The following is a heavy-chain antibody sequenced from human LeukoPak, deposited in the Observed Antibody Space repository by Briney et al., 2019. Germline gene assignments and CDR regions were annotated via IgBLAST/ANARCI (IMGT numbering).Heavy chain of an antibody. Sequence: SETLSLTCTVSGGFISSYYWSWIRQPAGKGLEWIGRIYTSGSTNYNPSLKSRVTMSVDTSKNQFSLKLSSVTAADTAVYYCARVRDTYYDFWSGYPYYFDYWGQGTLVTVSS. D-gene: IGHD3-3*01. CDR1: GGFISSYY. J-gene: IGHJ4*02. CDR2: IYTSGST. CDR3: ARVRDTYYDFWSGYPYYFDY. V-gene: IGHV4-4*07.